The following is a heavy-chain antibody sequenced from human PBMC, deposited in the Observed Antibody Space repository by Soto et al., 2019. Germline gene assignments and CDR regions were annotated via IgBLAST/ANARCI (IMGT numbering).Heavy chain of an antibody. CDR1: GGSISSSNW. J-gene: IGHJ6*02. CDR2: IYHSGST. V-gene: IGHV4-4*02. D-gene: IGHD3-10*01. Sequence: QVQLQESGPGLVKPSGTLSLTCAVSGGSISSSNWWSWVRQPPGKGLEWIGEIYHSGSTNYNPSLKSRVTISVDKSKYQFSLKLSSVTAADTAVYYCARWPDYYGSGSYSDYYYGMDVWGQGTTVTVSS. CDR3: ARWPDYYGSGSYSDYYYGMDV.